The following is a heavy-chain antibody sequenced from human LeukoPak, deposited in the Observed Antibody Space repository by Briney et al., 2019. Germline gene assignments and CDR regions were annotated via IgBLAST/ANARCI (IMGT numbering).Heavy chain of an antibody. J-gene: IGHJ4*02. CDR1: GYTFTSYG. CDR2: IIPIFGTA. D-gene: IGHD3-10*01. V-gene: IGHV1-69*05. Sequence: ASVKVSCKASGYTFTSYGISWVRQAPGQGLEWMGGIIPIFGTANYARKFQGRVTITTDESTSTAYMELSSLRSEDTAVYYCARALGYGSGSYVEYWGQGTLVTVSS. CDR3: ARALGYGSGSYVEY.